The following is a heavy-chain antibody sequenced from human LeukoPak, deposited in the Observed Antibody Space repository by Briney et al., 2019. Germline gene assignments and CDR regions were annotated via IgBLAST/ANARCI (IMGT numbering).Heavy chain of an antibody. CDR2: IRYDGSNK. Sequence: GGSLRLSCAASGFTFSSYGMHWVRQAPGKGLEWVAFIRYDGSNKYYADSVKGRFTISRDNSKNTLYLQMNSLRAEDTAVYYCAIVPTVAPIDFDYWGQGTLVTVSS. CDR1: GFTFSSYG. D-gene: IGHD4-23*01. CDR3: AIVPTVAPIDFDY. V-gene: IGHV3-30*02. J-gene: IGHJ4*02.